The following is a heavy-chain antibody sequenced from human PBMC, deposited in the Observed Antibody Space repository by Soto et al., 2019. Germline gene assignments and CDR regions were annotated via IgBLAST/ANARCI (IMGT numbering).Heavy chain of an antibody. V-gene: IGHV3-30-3*01. D-gene: IGHD2-15*01. CDR1: GFTFSSYA. CDR2: ISYDGSNK. CDR3: ARGDVVTTGPLDY. J-gene: IGHJ4*02. Sequence: ESGGGVVQPGRSLRLSCAASGFTFSSYAMHWVLQAPGKGLEWVAVISYDGSNKYYADSVKGRFTISRDNSKNTLYLQMNSLRAEDTAVYYCARGDVVTTGPLDYWGQGTLVTVSS.